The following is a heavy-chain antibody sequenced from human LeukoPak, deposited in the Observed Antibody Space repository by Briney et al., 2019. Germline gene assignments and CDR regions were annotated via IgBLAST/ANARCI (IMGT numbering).Heavy chain of an antibody. CDR1: GGSMFNYY. CDR3: ARQGGISGYWFYY. D-gene: IGHD3-22*01. CDR2: IHYSGNT. V-gene: IGHV4-59*08. J-gene: IGHJ4*02. Sequence: SETLSLTCSVSGGSMFNYYWSWIRQPPGKGLEWIGYIHYSGNTDYNPSLKSRVTISLDTSKNQFSLKVRSVTAADTAAYYCARQGGISGYWFYYWGQGTLVTVSS.